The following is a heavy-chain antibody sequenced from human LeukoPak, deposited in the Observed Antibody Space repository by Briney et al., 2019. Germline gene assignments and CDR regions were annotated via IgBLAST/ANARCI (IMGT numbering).Heavy chain of an antibody. J-gene: IGHJ1*01. CDR2: ISSSSRHI. CDR1: GFTFSSYS. Sequence: PGGSLRLSCAASGFTFSSYSMNWVRQAPRKGLEWVSSISSSSRHIYYADSVKGRFTIFRDDAKNSLFLQMDSLRVEDTAMYYCVRDFSTVTTAYLHHWGQGTLLTVSS. V-gene: IGHV3-21*04. D-gene: IGHD4-17*01. CDR3: VRDFSTVTTAYLHH.